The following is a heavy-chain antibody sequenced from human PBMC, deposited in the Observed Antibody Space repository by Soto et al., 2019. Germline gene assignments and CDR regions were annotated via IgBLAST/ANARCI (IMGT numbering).Heavy chain of an antibody. CDR1: GDSMGSYY. CDR3: ARVGGSGWPADY. V-gene: IGHV4-59*01. J-gene: IGHJ4*02. Sequence: SETLSLTCTVSGDSMGSYYWSWIRQPPGKGLEWIGYIYYSGSTNYNPSIKSRVTISVDTSKNQFSLKLNSVTAADTAVYYCARVGGSGWPADYWGQGTLVTVSS. D-gene: IGHD6-19*01. CDR2: IYYSGST.